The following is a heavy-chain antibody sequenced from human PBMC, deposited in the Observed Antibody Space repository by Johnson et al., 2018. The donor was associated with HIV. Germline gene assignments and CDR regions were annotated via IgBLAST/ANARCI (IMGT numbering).Heavy chain of an antibody. CDR2: IDTAGDT. CDR3: ARRSIRSDGFDI. J-gene: IGHJ3*02. V-gene: IGHV3-13*01. Sequence: EVQLVESGGGLVKPGGSLRLSCAASGFTLSSYDMHWVRQATGKGLEWVSEIDTAGDTYYPGSVKGRFTTSRENAKNSLYLQMNSLRAGDTAVYYCARRSIRSDGFDIWGQGTMVTVSS. CDR1: GFTLSSYD. D-gene: IGHD4-11*01.